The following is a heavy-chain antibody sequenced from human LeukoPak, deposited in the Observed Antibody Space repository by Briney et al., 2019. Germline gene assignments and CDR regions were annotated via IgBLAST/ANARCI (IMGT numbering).Heavy chain of an antibody. V-gene: IGHV3-30-3*01. J-gene: IGHJ6*03. Sequence: GGSLRLSCAASGFTFSSYAMHWVRQAPGKGLEWVASISSEGDNTHYLESVEGRFTISRDNSKNTLFLDMDSLRSDDTAVYFCAKDRTNFFYYLDVWGTGTTVTVSS. CDR2: ISSEGDNT. CDR1: GFTFSSYA. CDR3: AKDRTNFFYYLDV.